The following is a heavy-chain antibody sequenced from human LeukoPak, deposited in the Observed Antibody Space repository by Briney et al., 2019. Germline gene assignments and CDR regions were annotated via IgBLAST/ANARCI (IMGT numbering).Heavy chain of an antibody. CDR3: ARDRGDGYSSSWGDY. Sequence: GGSLRLSCAASGFTFSSYWMSWVRQAQGKWLEWVANIKQDGSEKYYVDSVKGRFTISRDNAKNSLYLQMNSLRAEDTAVYYCARDRGDGYSSSWGDYWGQGTLVTVSS. J-gene: IGHJ4*02. CDR2: IKQDGSEK. D-gene: IGHD6-13*01. V-gene: IGHV3-7*01. CDR1: GFTFSSYW.